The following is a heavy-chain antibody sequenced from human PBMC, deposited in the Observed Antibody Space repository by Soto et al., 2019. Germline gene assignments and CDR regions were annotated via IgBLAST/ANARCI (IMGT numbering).Heavy chain of an antibody. D-gene: IGHD3-22*01. V-gene: IGHV3-73*01. J-gene: IGHJ5*02. CDR1: GFTFSGSA. CDR3: TRHLGGRYYYVSSGYSNWFDP. CDR2: IRSKANSYAT. Sequence: PGGSLRLSCAASGFTFSGSAMHWVRQASGKGLEWVGRIRSKANSYATAYAASVKGRFTISRDDSKNTAYLQMNSLKTEDTAVYYCTRHLGGRYYYVSSGYSNWFDPWGQGTLVTVSS.